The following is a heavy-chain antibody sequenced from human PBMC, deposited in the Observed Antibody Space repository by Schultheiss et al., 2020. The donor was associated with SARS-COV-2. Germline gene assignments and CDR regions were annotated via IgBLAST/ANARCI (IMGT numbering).Heavy chain of an antibody. Sequence: SCAASGFTFSSYGMHWVRQAPGKGLEWVAVISYDGSNKYYADSVKGRFTISRDNAKNTVFLEMNRLRTEDTAVYYCAKFQYYYALDVWGQGTTVTVSS. J-gene: IGHJ6*02. CDR2: ISYDGSNK. CDR1: GFTFSSYG. V-gene: IGHV3-30*18. CDR3: AKFQYYYALDV.